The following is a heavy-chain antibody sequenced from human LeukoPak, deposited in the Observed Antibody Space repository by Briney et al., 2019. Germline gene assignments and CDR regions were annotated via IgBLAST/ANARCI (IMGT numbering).Heavy chain of an antibody. CDR2: INPTGGSA. V-gene: IGHV1-46*01. J-gene: IGHJ1*01. CDR3: ARPTYDSSDYEYFQH. CDR1: GYTFTDFS. D-gene: IGHD3-22*01. Sequence: GASVKVSCKTSGYTFTDFSIHWVRQAPGQGLEWMGIINPTGGSAGFAQKFQGRVTMTRDTSISTAYMELSRLRSDDTAVYYCARPTYDSSDYEYFQHWGQGTLVTVSS.